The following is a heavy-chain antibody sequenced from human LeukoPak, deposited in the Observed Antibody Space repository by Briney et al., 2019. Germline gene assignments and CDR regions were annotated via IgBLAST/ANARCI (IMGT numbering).Heavy chain of an antibody. D-gene: IGHD6-13*01. CDR3: ARKLYSIDY. J-gene: IGHJ4*02. V-gene: IGHV3-23*01. CDR1: GFMFSNTA. Sequence: GGSLRLSCAASGFMFSNTAMSWVRQAPGKGLGWVSGISGSGRSTYYADSVKGRFTISRDNSKNTLFLQMNTLRAEDTAVYYCARKLYSIDYWGQGTLVTVSS. CDR2: ISGSGRST.